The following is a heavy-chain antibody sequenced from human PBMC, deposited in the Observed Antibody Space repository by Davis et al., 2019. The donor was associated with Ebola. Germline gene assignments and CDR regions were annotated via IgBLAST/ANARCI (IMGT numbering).Heavy chain of an antibody. D-gene: IGHD6-13*01. CDR3: ARVGRMVQQLFDY. Sequence: AASVKVSCKASGYTSTSYYMHWVRQAPGQGLEWMGVINPSGGSTSYAHKFQGRVTMTRDTSTSTVYMELSSLRSEDTAVYYCARVGRMVQQLFDYWGQGTLVTVSS. CDR2: INPSGGST. CDR1: GYTSTSYY. J-gene: IGHJ4*02. V-gene: IGHV1-46*01.